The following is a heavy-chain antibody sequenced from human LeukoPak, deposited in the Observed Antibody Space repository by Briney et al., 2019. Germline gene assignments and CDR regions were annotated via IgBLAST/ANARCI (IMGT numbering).Heavy chain of an antibody. D-gene: IGHD6-19*01. V-gene: IGHV3-49*04. CDR2: TRSKAYGGTT. CDR1: GFTFGDYA. J-gene: IGHJ4*02. Sequence: GGSLRLSCTASGFTFGDYAMSWVRQAPGKGLEWVGFTRSKAYGGTTEYAASVKGRFTISRDDSKSIAYLQMNSLKTEDTAVYYCTRSSGWYNPIDYWGQGTLVTVSS. CDR3: TRSSGWYNPIDY.